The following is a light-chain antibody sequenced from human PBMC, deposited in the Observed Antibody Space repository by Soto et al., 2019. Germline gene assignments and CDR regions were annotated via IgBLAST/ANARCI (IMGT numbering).Light chain of an antibody. CDR3: QQRSNWPPT. V-gene: IGKV3-11*01. Sequence: EIVLTQSPATLSLSPGERATLSCRASQSISRYLAWYQQKPGQAPRLLLYDASNRATDIPARFSGSGSGTDFPLTISSLEPEDFGVYSCQQRSNWPPTFGQGTKLEIK. J-gene: IGKJ2*01. CDR2: DAS. CDR1: QSISRY.